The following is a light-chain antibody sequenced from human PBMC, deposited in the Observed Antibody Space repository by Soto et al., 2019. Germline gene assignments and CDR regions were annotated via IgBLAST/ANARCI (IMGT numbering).Light chain of an antibody. CDR1: QSISTY. CDR3: QQYNNWPLT. CDR2: GAT. J-gene: IGKJ4*01. Sequence: MTQSPSSLSASVGDRVTITCRASQSISTYLNWYQQKPGQPPRLLIYGATTRATGIPARFSGSGSGTEFTLTISSLQSEDFAVYYCQQYNNWPLTFGGGTKVEIK. V-gene: IGKV3D-15*01.